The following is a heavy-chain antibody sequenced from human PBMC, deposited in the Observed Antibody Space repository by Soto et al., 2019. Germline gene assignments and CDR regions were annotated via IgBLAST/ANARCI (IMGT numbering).Heavy chain of an antibody. Sequence: ASLKVSCKASGYTFTSYYMHWVRQAPGQGLEWMGIINPSGGSTSYAQKFQGRVTMTRDTSTSTVYMELSSLRSEDTAVYYCARGIMVRGVIIYYYYYMDVWGKGTTVTVSS. CDR3: ARGIMVRGVIIYYYYYMDV. D-gene: IGHD3-10*01. CDR1: GYTFTSYY. V-gene: IGHV1-46*03. J-gene: IGHJ6*03. CDR2: INPSGGST.